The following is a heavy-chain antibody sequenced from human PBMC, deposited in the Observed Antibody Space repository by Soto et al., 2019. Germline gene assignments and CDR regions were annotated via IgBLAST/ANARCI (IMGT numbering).Heavy chain of an antibody. J-gene: IGHJ4*02. CDR1: GFTFSTYA. CDR3: AKHRTTRWGLNFDY. CDR2: ISGSDGGT. V-gene: IGHV3-23*01. D-gene: IGHD2-21*02. Sequence: GGSLRLSCAASGFTFSTYAMSWVRQAPGKGLEWVSGISGSDGGTYYADSVKGRFTISRDNSKNTLFLQINSLRAQDTAVYFCAKHRTTRWGLNFDYWGQGTLVTVSS.